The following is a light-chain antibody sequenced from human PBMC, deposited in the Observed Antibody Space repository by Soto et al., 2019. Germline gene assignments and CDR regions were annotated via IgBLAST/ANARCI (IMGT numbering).Light chain of an antibody. V-gene: IGLV2-14*03. Sequence: QSALTRPASVSGSPGQSITISCTGTISDVSGYNFVSWYQQYPGEAPKLMIYDVSNQPSGVSNRFSGSKSGNTASLTISGLQAEDEADYYCSSYTSSNTYVFGTGTKVTVL. CDR1: ISDVSGYNF. CDR3: SSYTSSNTYV. CDR2: DVS. J-gene: IGLJ1*01.